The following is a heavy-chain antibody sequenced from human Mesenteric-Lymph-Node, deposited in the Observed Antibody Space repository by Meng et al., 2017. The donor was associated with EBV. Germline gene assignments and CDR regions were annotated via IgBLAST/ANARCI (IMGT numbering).Heavy chain of an antibody. D-gene: IGHD6-19*01. V-gene: IGHV6-1*01. Sequence: QQPAPRPLHASQSLPLHCDISADMLSSNSTAVNRITHTPSRCLEGPRRTYYWSKWCIVYAVSVKSRITINPDPSNNQFSLQLNSVTPEDTAIYYCARSGSSGCIVYWGQGTLVTVSS. CDR1: ADMLSSNSTA. CDR3: ARSGSSGCIVY. J-gene: IGHJ4*02. CDR2: TYYWSKWCI.